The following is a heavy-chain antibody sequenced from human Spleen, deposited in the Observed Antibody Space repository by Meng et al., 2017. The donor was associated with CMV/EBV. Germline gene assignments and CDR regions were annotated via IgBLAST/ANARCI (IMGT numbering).Heavy chain of an antibody. CDR2: INPSGGST. CDR1: GYTFTSYY. D-gene: IGHD3-10*01. J-gene: IGHJ4*02. Sequence: KASGYTFTSYYMHWVRQAPGQGLEWMGIINPSGGSTSYAQKFQGRVTMTRDTSTSTVYMEISGLTSEDTAVYYCATDGPGGGSYCLYWGQGTLVTVSS. V-gene: IGHV1-46*01. CDR3: ATDGPGGGSYCLY.